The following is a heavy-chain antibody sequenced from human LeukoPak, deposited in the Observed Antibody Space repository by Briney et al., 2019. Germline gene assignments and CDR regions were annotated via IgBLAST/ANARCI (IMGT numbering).Heavy chain of an antibody. CDR2: IYHSGST. CDR1: GGSISSSSHY. CDR3: ARNDSSGYFDY. J-gene: IGHJ4*02. Sequence: NPSETLSLTCTVSGGSISSSSHYWGWIRQPPGKGLEWIGGIYHSGSTSYNPSLKSRVTISVDTSKNQFSPKLNSVTAADTAVYYCARNDSSGYFDYWGQGTLVTVSS. V-gene: IGHV4-39*07. D-gene: IGHD3-22*01.